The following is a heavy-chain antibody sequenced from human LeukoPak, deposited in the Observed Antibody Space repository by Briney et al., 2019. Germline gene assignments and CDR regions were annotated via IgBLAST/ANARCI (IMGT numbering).Heavy chain of an antibody. D-gene: IGHD3-22*01. Sequence: GGSLRLSCAASGFTFSSYAMHWVRQAPGKGLEWVSYISSSSSTIYYADSVKGRFTISRDNAKNSLYLQMNSLRAEDTAVYYCARGAYYYEDWGQGTLVTVSS. J-gene: IGHJ4*02. CDR3: ARGAYYYED. CDR1: GFTFSSYA. V-gene: IGHV3-48*01. CDR2: ISSSSSTI.